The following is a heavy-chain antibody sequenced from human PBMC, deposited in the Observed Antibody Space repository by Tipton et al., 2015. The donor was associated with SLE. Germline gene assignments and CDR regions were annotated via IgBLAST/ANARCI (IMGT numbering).Heavy chain of an antibody. V-gene: IGHV4-4*09. J-gene: IGHJ2*01. CDR2: IYTSGST. Sequence: TLSLTCTVSGGSISSYYWSWIRQPPGKGLEWIGYIYTSGSTNYNPSLKSRVTISVDTSKNQFSLKLSSVTAADTAVYYCARRRYFDLWGRGTLVTVSS. CDR1: GGSISSYY. CDR3: ARRRYFDL.